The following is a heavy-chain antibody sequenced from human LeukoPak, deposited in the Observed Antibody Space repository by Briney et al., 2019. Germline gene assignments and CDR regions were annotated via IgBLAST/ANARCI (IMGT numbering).Heavy chain of an antibody. J-gene: IGHJ4*02. D-gene: IGHD3-3*01. V-gene: IGHV4-39*07. CDR3: ARRPGTILDS. CDR1: GGSISSSSYY. CDR2: INHSGST. Sequence: PSETLSLTCTVSGGSISSSSYYWSWIRQPPGKGLEWIGEINHSGSTNYNPSLKSRVTISVDTSKNQFSLKLSSVTAADTAVYYCARRPGTILDSWGQGTLVTVSS.